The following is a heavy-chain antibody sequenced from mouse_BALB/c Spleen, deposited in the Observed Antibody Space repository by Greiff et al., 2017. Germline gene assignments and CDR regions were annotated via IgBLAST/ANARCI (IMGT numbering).Heavy chain of an antibody. J-gene: IGHJ1*01. Sequence: QVTLKVSGPGILKPSQTLSLTCSFSGFSLSTSSMGVGWLRQPSGKGLEWLAHTWWDDDKYYNPSLKSQLTITKDTSRNQVFLKITSVDTADTATYYCARRDGWGYFDVWGAGTTVTVSS. CDR1: GFSLSTSSMG. V-gene: IGHV8-5*01. CDR2: TWWDDDK. CDR3: ARRDGWGYFDV. D-gene: IGHD2-3*01.